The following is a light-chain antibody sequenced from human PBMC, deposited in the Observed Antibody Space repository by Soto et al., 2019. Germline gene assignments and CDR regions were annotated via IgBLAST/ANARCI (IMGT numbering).Light chain of an antibody. CDR1: QSISSY. CDR3: QQSYSTPPT. Sequence: DIQMTQSPSSLSASVEDRVTITCRASQSISSYLNWYQQKPGKAPKLLIYAASSWQSGVPSRFSGSGSGTDFTLTISSLQPEDFATYYCQQSYSTPPTFGQGTKVEIK. V-gene: IGKV1-39*01. J-gene: IGKJ1*01. CDR2: AAS.